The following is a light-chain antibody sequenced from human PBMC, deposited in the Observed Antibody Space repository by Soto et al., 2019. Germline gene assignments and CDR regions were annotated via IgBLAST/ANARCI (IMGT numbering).Light chain of an antibody. Sequence: DIQMTQSPSTLSASVGDRVTINCRASQSISSWLAWYQQKPGKAPKLLIYAASTLQDGVPSRFSGGGSGTAFSLIITGLQPVDSATYYCQHTYTSGATFGQGTKVDIK. V-gene: IGKV1-5*01. CDR3: QHTYTSGAT. CDR1: QSISSW. CDR2: AAS. J-gene: IGKJ1*01.